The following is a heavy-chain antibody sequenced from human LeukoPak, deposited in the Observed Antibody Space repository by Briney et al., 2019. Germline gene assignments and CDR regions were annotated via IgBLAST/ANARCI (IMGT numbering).Heavy chain of an antibody. J-gene: IGHJ4*02. CDR2: INHSGST. D-gene: IGHD3-10*01. CDR1: GGSFSGYY. Sequence: SETLSLTCAVYGGSFSGYYWSWIRQPPGKGLEWIGEINHSGSTNYNPSLKSRVTISVDTSKNQFSLKLSSVTAADTAVYYCARACPQYYYGSGSWRYFDYWGQGTLVTVSS. V-gene: IGHV4-34*01. CDR3: ARACPQYYYGSGSWRYFDY.